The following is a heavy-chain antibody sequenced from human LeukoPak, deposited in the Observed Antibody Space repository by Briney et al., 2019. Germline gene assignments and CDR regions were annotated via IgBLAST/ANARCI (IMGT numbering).Heavy chain of an antibody. D-gene: IGHD2-15*01. CDR1: GYSFTSYW. Sequence: GEPLKISCKGSGYSFTSYWIGWVRQMPGKDLEWMGIIYPGDSDTRYSPSFQGQVTISADKSISTAYLQWSSLKASDTAMYYCARVGPPDRYCSGGSCYSPPFDYWGQGTLVTVSS. CDR3: ARVGPPDRYCSGGSCYSPPFDY. CDR2: IYPGDSDT. J-gene: IGHJ4*02. V-gene: IGHV5-51*01.